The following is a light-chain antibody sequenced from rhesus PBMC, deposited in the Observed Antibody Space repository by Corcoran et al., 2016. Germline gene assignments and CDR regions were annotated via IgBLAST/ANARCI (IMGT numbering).Light chain of an antibody. CDR2: YDN. CDR1: NIGSEV. Sequence: SYDLTQAPSVSVSPGQPARITCGGDNIGSEVVNWYQQKPPQAPVLVIYYDNERPSGIPERLSGSRSDNTATLTISGVEAGDEAVDYWQVWDGGADHHIFGSGTRLTVL. CDR3: QVWDGGADHHI. J-gene: IGLJ1*01. V-gene: IGLV3-44*01.